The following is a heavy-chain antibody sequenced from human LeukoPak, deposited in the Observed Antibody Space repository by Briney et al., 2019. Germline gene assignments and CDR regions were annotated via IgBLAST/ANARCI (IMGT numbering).Heavy chain of an antibody. Sequence: GSLRLSCAASGFTVSSNYMSWVRQAPGKGLEWVSVIYSGGSTYYADSVKGRFTISRDNSKNTLYLQMNSLRAEDTAVYYCASLKVAQSTYYFDYWGQGTLVTVSS. J-gene: IGHJ4*02. CDR3: ASLKVAQSTYYFDY. CDR2: IYSGGST. V-gene: IGHV3-53*01. CDR1: GFTVSSNY. D-gene: IGHD5-12*01.